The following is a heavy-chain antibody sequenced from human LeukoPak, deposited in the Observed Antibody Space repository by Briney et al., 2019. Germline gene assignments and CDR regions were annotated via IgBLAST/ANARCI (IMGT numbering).Heavy chain of an antibody. CDR2: ISSSSSYI. CDR3: ARDPYCGGDCYSYYFDY. J-gene: IGHJ4*02. CDR1: GFTFSSYS. V-gene: IGHV3-21*01. Sequence: GGSLRLSCAASGFTFSSYSMNWVRQAPGKGLEWVSSISSSSSYIYYVDSVKGRFTFSRDNAKNSLYLQMNSLRAEDTAVYYCARDPYCGGDCYSYYFDYWGQGTLVTVSS. D-gene: IGHD2-21*02.